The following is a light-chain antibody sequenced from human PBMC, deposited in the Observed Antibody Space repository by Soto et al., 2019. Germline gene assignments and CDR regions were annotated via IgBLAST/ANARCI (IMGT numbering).Light chain of an antibody. CDR2: GAS. J-gene: IGKJ1*01. V-gene: IGKV3-20*01. Sequence: SVLSQSPGALSLSHGERATLSCRASQSVSNNYLAWYQQKPGQAPRLFIYGASSRATGIPDRFSGSGSGTDFTLTISRLEPEDFAVYYCQQYGSSPRTFGQGTKVAIK. CDR1: QSVSNNY. CDR3: QQYGSSPRT.